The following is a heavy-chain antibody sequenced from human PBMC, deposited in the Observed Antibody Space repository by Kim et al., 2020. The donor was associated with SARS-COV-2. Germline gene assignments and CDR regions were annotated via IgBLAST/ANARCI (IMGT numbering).Heavy chain of an antibody. V-gene: IGHV3-23*01. Sequence: DSMKGRFTISRDNPKKTLYRQMNSRRAEDTEVYYCAKARYLDWLPGYFDYWGQGTLVTVSS. CDR3: AKARYLDWLPGYFDY. J-gene: IGHJ4*03. D-gene: IGHD3-9*01.